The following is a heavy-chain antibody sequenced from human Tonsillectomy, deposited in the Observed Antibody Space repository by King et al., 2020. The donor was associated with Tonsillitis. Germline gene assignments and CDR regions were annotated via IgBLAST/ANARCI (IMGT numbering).Heavy chain of an antibody. D-gene: IGHD6-19*01. CDR2: ISYDGSNK. Sequence: VQLVESGGGVVQPGRSLRLSCAASGFTFSSYAMHWVRQAPGKGLEWVAVISYDGSNKYYADSVKGRFTISRDNSKNTLYLQMNRLRAEDTAVYYCARAHWLVPSSLPRFDYWGQGTLVTVSS. J-gene: IGHJ4*02. CDR3: ARAHWLVPSSLPRFDY. V-gene: IGHV3-30*04. CDR1: GFTFSSYA.